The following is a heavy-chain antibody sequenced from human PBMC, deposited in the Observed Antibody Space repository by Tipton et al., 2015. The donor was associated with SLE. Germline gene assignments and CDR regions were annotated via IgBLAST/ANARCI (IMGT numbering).Heavy chain of an antibody. Sequence: SLRLSCAASGFTFSSNDMHWVRQPTGKGLEWVSAIGRGGDTYYSDSVKGRFSISRDNGKNSLYLQMNSLRAEDTAVYYCARGGKMRFDYWGQGTLVTVSS. CDR3: ARGGKMRFDY. CDR2: IGRGGDT. J-gene: IGHJ4*02. CDR1: GFTFSSND. D-gene: IGHD4-23*01. V-gene: IGHV3-13*01.